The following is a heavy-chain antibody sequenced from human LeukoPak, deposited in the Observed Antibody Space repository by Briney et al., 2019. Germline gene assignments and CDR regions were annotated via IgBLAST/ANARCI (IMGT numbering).Heavy chain of an antibody. Sequence: ASVKVSCKASGYTFTSYDINWVRQATGQGLEWMGWINPNSGGTNYAQKFQGRVTMTRDTSISTAYMELSRLRSDDTAVYYCARAIYMVRGSYFDYWGQGTLVTVSS. V-gene: IGHV1-2*02. CDR3: ARAIYMVRGSYFDY. D-gene: IGHD3-10*01. J-gene: IGHJ4*02. CDR1: GYTFTSYD. CDR2: INPNSGGT.